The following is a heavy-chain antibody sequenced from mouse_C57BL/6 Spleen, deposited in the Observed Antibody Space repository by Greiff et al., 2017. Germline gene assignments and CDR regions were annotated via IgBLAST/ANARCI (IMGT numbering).Heavy chain of an antibody. J-gene: IGHJ3*01. V-gene: IGHV1-62-2*01. D-gene: IGHD1-1*01. CDR2: FYPGSGRI. CDR3: AADEYGASDYGSSGWFAY. CDR1: GYTFTEYT. Sequence: QVQLQQSGAELVKPGASVKLSCKASGYTFTEYTIHWVKQRSGQGLEWIGWFYPGSGRIKYNEKFKDKATLTADKSSSTVYMELSRLTSEDSAVYFWAADEYGASDYGSSGWFAYWGQGTLVTVSA.